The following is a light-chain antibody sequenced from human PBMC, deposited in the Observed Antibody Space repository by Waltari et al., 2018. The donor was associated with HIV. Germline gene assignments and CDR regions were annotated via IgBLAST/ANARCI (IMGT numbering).Light chain of an antibody. CDR3: KSKRSSSTPCV. J-gene: IGLJ1*01. CDR1: SSDIGAYTS. CDR2: DVT. V-gene: IGLV2-14*03. Sequence: QSALTQPASVSGSPGQSITISCTRSSSDIGAYTSVSWYQQHPGKAPKLIIYDVTNRPSRFSDRVSGSNAGNTASLTISGVQADDGAEYYFKSKRSSSTPCVFGTGTKVAVL.